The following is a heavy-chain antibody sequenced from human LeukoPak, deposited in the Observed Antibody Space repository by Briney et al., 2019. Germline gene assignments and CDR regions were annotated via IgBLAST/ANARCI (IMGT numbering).Heavy chain of an antibody. D-gene: IGHD2-2*01. CDR3: AKLPRQVPAAAEFDP. CDR2: ISGSGGST. CDR1: GFTFSSYA. J-gene: IGHJ5*02. V-gene: IGHV3-23*01. Sequence: GGSLRLSCAASGFTFSSYAMSWVRQAPGKGLEWVSAISGSGGSTYYADSVKGRFTISRDNSKNTLYLQMNSLRAEDTAVYYCAKLPRQVPAAAEFDPWGQGTLVTVSS.